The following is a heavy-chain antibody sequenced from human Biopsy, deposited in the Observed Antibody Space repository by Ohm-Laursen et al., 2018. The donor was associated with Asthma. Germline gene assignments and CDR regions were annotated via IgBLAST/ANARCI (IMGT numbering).Heavy chain of an antibody. Sequence: TLSLTCTVSGGAIDSGAYYWSWIRQLPGKGLEWIGYIYYSGSTYYNPSLKSRVTISVDTSQNQFSLNLNSVTAADTAVCYCARDFVDSAMDYFDYWGQGTLVTVSS. CDR1: GGAIDSGAYY. D-gene: IGHD5-18*01. CDR2: IYYSGST. J-gene: IGHJ4*02. V-gene: IGHV4-31*03. CDR3: ARDFVDSAMDYFDY.